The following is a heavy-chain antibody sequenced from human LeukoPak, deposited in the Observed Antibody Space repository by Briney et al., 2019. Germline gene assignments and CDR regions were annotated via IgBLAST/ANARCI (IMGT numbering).Heavy chain of an antibody. V-gene: IGHV4-39*07. CDR2: IYYSGST. D-gene: IGHD6-13*01. CDR1: GGSISSSSYY. CDR3: ARGAAAGTPLYFDY. J-gene: IGHJ4*02. Sequence: PSETLSLTCTVSGGSISSSSYYWGWIRQPPGKGLEWIGSIYYSGSTYYNPSLKSRVTISVDTSKNQFSLKLSSVTAADTAVYYCARGAAAGTPLYFDYWGQGTLVTVSS.